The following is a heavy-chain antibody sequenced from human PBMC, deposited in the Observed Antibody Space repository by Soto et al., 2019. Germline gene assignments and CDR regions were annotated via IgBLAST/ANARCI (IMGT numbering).Heavy chain of an antibody. Sequence: PSETLSLTCAVSGGPISGGNWWSWVRQPPGKGLEWIGEIYHSGSTNDNPSLKSRVTISVDKFKNQFSLNLTSVTAADTAVYYCASRRGSGYGYWGQGTQVTVSS. V-gene: IGHV4-4*02. CDR3: ASRRGSGYGY. D-gene: IGHD5-12*01. CDR2: IYHSGST. J-gene: IGHJ4*02. CDR1: GGPISGGNW.